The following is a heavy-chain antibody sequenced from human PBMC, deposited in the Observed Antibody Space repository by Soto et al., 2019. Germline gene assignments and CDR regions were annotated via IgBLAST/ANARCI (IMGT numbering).Heavy chain of an antibody. V-gene: IGHV4-31*03. CDR3: ARDVRDIVVVPAALPTSRAYYYYYYMDV. J-gene: IGHJ6*03. CDR2: IYYSGST. D-gene: IGHD2-2*01. Sequence: SETLSLTCTVSGGSISSGGYYWSWIRQHPGKGLEWIVYIYYSGSTYYNPSLKSRVTISVDTSKNQFSLKLSSVTAADTAVYYCARDVRDIVVVPAALPTSRAYYYYYYMDVWGKGTTVTVSS. CDR1: GGSISSGGYY.